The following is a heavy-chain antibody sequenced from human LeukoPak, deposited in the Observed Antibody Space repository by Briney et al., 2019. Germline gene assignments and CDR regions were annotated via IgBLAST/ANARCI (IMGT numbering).Heavy chain of an antibody. Sequence: PGRSPTLSCAASAFTSSRYGMHSVCQTPGKGLERVSVIWYDGSNQYYADSVKGRFTISRDNSKNTLYLQMNSLRAEDTAVYYCASGRGGYDSSFFDYWGQGTLVTVSS. CDR3: ASGRGGYDSSFFDY. CDR2: IWYDGSNQ. D-gene: IGHD5-12*01. J-gene: IGHJ4*02. CDR1: AFTSSRYG. V-gene: IGHV3-33*01.